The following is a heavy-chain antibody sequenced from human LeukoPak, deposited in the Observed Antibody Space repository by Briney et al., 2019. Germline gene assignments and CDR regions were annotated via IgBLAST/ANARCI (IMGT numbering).Heavy chain of an antibody. Sequence: GGSLRLSCAAAGFTFSSYVMTWVRQAPGKGLEWVSSVSGMGTDTYYADSVKGRFTISRDNSKNTLYLQMNSLRAEDTAVYYCAKYSSSSNYYYGMDVWGQGTTITVSS. CDR2: VSGMGTDT. D-gene: IGHD6-6*01. J-gene: IGHJ6*02. CDR1: GFTFSSYV. V-gene: IGHV3-23*01. CDR3: AKYSSSSNYYYGMDV.